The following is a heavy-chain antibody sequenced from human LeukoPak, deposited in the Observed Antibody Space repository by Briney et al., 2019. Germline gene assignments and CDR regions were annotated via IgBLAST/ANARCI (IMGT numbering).Heavy chain of an antibody. CDR3: ATDRVLFTIFGPSVGSSFDY. D-gene: IGHD3-3*01. CDR1: GDTFTSYG. CDR2: ISAYNGNT. V-gene: IGHV1-18*01. J-gene: IGHJ4*02. Sequence: GASVKVSCKASGDTFTSYGISWVRQAPGQGLEWMGWISAYNGNTNYAQKLQGRVTMSTDTSTSTAYMELRSLRSEDTAVYYCATDRVLFTIFGPSVGSSFDYWGQGTLVTVSS.